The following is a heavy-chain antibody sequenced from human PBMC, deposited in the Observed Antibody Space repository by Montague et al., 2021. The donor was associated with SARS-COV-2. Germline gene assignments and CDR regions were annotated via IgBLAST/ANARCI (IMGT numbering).Heavy chain of an antibody. J-gene: IGHJ4*02. D-gene: IGHD3-22*01. CDR1: GVSISSGSYY. CDR3: AREKYYFDDSGSK. Sequence: SETLSLTCSVSGVSISSGSYYWIWVRQPPGKGLEWIGYVYHTGSTNYNLSLKGRVTLSIDTSKNQFSLNLTSVTAAGTAVYYCAREKYYFDDSGSKWGQGTLVTV. V-gene: IGHV4-61*01. CDR2: VYHTGST.